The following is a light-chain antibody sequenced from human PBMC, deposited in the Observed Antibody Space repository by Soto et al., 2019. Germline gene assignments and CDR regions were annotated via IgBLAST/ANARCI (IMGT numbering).Light chain of an antibody. Sequence: SYELTQQPSVSVAPGQTASIACGGDNIGSKSVHWYQQKPGQAPVLVVFDDTDRPSGIPERFSGSNSGNTATLTISRVEVGDEADYYCQVWDNGSDHYVFGAGTKVTVL. CDR3: QVWDNGSDHYV. J-gene: IGLJ1*01. CDR2: DDT. CDR1: NIGSKS. V-gene: IGLV3-21*02.